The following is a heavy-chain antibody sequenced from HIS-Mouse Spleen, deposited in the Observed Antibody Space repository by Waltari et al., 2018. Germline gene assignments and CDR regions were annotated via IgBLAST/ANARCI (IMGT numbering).Heavy chain of an antibody. CDR1: GASISSSSYY. Sequence: QLQLQESGPGLLKPSETLSLTCTVSGASISSSSYYWGWIRQPPGKGLEWIGSIYYSWGTYYNPSLKSRVTISVDTSKNQFSLKLSSVTAADKAVYYCERDDYGSGSYYNDELYLDYRSQGKLVTVSS. J-gene: IGHJ4*01. V-gene: IGHV4-39*07. CDR3: ERDDYGSGSYYNDELYLDY. CDR2: IYYSWGT. D-gene: IGHD3-10*01.